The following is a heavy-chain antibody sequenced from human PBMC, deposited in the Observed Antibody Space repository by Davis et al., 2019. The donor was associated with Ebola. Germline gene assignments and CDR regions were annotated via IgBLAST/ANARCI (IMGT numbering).Heavy chain of an antibody. Sequence: ASVKVSCKASGYTFTDYYIHWVRQAPGQGLEWMGIINPGDGSTTFPQKFQGRVTVTSDTSTTTVYMELTSVTSEDTAMYYCTRSSLFSPCDYWGQGTLVTVSS. CDR3: TRSSLFSPCDY. CDR1: GYTFTDYY. CDR2: INPGDGST. V-gene: IGHV1-46*01. J-gene: IGHJ4*02.